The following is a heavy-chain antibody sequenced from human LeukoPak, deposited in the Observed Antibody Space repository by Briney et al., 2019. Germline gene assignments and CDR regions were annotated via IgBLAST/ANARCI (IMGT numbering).Heavy chain of an antibody. J-gene: IGHJ5*02. CDR1: GYSFSTYW. CDR3: ARRDRSGQYWFHP. V-gene: IGHV5-51*01. Sequence: GESLKISCKCSGYSFSTYWIGWVRQMPGKGLEWMGIIYPGDSDTRYSPSFQGQVTISVDKSTSTAYLQWSSLKASDTAMYYCARRDRSGQYWFHPWAQGTLVTVSS. CDR2: IYPGDSDT.